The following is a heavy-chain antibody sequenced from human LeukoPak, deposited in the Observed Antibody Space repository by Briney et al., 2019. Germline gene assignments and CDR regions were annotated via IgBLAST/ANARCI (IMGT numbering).Heavy chain of an antibody. CDR3: ARLGTYGSGDH. CDR2: ISGGGTTI. J-gene: IGHJ4*02. Sequence: GGSLRLSCAASGFTFSSYTMNWVRQAPGKGLEWVSYISGGGTTIHYADSVKGRFTLSRDNAKNTLFLQMNSLRAEDTAVYYCARLGTYGSGDHWGQGTLVTVSS. V-gene: IGHV3-48*04. CDR1: GFTFSSYT. D-gene: IGHD3-10*01.